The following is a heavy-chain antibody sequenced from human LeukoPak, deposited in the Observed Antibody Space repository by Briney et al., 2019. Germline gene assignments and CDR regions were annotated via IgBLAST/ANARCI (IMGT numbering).Heavy chain of an antibody. D-gene: IGHD2-2*01. CDR2: ISISGGST. CDR1: GFTFTAYA. V-gene: IGHV3-23*01. Sequence: GGSLRLSCEASGFTFTAYAMSWVRQAPGKGLEWVSGISISGGSTYYADSVKGRFTISRDNSKNMLYLQMNSLRAEDTAVYYCASGDCSSSTCMGYWGQGTLVTVSS. CDR3: ASGDCSSSTCMGY. J-gene: IGHJ4*02.